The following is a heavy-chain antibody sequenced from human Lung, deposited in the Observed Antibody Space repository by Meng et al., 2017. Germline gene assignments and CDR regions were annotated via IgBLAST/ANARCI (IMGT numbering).Heavy chain of an antibody. Sequence: VPLKQGGAGLLHASETLSITCVVSGGSFSDYYWSWIRQPPGKGLEWIGEINHSGSTNYNPSLESRATISVDTSQNNLSLKLSSVSAADSAVYYCARGPTTMAHDFDYWGQGTLVTVSS. V-gene: IGHV4-34*01. CDR1: GGSFSDYY. J-gene: IGHJ4*02. CDR2: INHSGST. CDR3: ARGPTTMAHDFDY. D-gene: IGHD4-11*01.